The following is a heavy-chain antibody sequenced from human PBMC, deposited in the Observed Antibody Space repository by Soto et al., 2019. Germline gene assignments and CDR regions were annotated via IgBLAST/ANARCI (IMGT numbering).Heavy chain of an antibody. CDR1: GGTFSGYG. Sequence: QVQLVQSGAVVKKPGSSVEVSCQASGGTFSGYGISWVRQAPGQGLEWMGGTVPVFDTSKYAPRFKGRVTITTDKSTRTAYMELSSVTSDDTAIYFCARGVSNSGAYYTGPSAYDLWGQGTLVIVSS. V-gene: IGHV1-69*06. J-gene: IGHJ3*01. D-gene: IGHD3-10*01. CDR2: TVPVFDTS. CDR3: ARGVSNSGAYYTGPSAYDL.